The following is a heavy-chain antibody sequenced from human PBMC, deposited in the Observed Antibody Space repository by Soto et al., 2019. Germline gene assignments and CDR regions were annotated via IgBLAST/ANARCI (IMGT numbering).Heavy chain of an antibody. Sequence: SETLSLTCTVSGGSISSYYWSWIRQPPGKGLEWIGYISYSGSTNYNPSLKSRVTISVDTSKNQLSLKLSSVTAADTAVYYCARVGRYSDSSGYSVDFWGQGTLVTVSS. V-gene: IGHV4-59*01. CDR1: GGSISSYY. J-gene: IGHJ4*02. CDR2: ISYSGST. D-gene: IGHD3-22*01. CDR3: ARVGRYSDSSGYSVDF.